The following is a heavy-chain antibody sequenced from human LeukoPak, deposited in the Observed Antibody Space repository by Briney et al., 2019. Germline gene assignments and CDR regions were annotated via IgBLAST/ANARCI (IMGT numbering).Heavy chain of an antibody. CDR3: ARWWLLPNDAFDI. Sequence: GASVKVSCKAYGYTFTGYYMHWVRQAPGQGLEWMGWINPNSGGTNYAQKFQGRVTMTRDTSISTAYMELSRLRSDDTAVYYCARWWLLPNDAFDIWGQGTMVTVSS. CDR1: GYTFTGYY. CDR2: INPNSGGT. D-gene: IGHD3-22*01. J-gene: IGHJ3*02. V-gene: IGHV1-2*02.